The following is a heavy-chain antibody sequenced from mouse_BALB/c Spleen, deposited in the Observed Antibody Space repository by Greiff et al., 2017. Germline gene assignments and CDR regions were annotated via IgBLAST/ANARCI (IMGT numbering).Heavy chain of an antibody. D-gene: IGHD2-4*01. Sequence: EVQVVESGGGLVQPGGSRKLSCAASGFTFSSFGMHWVRQAPEKGLEWVAYISSGSSTIYYADTVKGRFTISRDNPKNTLFLQMTSLRSEDTAMYYCARDYDEGFDYWGQGTLVTVSA. J-gene: IGHJ3*01. CDR2: ISSGSSTI. CDR1: GFTFSSFG. V-gene: IGHV5-17*02. CDR3: ARDYDEGFDY.